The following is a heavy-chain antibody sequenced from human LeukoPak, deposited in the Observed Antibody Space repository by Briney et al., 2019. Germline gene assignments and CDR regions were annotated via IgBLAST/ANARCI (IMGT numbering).Heavy chain of an antibody. V-gene: IGHV4-59*01. Sequence: SETLSLTCTVSGGSISTYYWSWIRQPPGKGLEWIGYIYYSGSTNYNPSLKSRVTISVDTSKNQFSLKLSSVTAADTAVYYCARVKGYSYGLYYFDYWGQGTLVTVSS. CDR2: IYYSGST. CDR3: ARVKGYSYGLYYFDY. CDR1: GGSISTYY. D-gene: IGHD5-18*01. J-gene: IGHJ4*02.